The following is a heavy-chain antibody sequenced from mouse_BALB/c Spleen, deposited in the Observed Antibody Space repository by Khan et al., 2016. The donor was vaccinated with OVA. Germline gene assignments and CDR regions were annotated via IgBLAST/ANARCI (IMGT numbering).Heavy chain of an antibody. Sequence: VQLKQSGADLATPSPSVSMSCTASGYTFSNYCIHWVNQTPGKGLEWMGYISPRSGYTYYNQTYNDKATLTTDKSYSTAYMQLSSLTSEDSAVYYCARDRIDYWGQGTTLTVSS. J-gene: IGHJ2*01. CDR1: GYTFSNYC. CDR3: ARDRIDY. V-gene: IGHV1-4*01. CDR2: ISPRSGYT.